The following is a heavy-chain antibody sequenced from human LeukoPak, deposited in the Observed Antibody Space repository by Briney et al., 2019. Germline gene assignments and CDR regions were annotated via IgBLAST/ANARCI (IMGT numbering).Heavy chain of an antibody. V-gene: IGHV4-59*11. D-gene: IGHD6-6*01. Sequence: SETLSLTCTVSGGSISSHYWSWIRQPPGKGLGWIGYIYYSGSTNYNPSLKSRVTISVDTSKNQFSLKLSSVTAADTAVYYCARHLTLGLVRDYYYYYYMDVWGKGTTVTVSS. J-gene: IGHJ6*03. CDR1: GGSISSHY. CDR3: ARHLTLGLVRDYYYYYYMDV. CDR2: IYYSGST.